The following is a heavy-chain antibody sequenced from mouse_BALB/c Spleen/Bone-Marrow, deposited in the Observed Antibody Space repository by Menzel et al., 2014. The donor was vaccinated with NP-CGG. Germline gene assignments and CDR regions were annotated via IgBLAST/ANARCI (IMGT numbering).Heavy chain of an antibody. CDR2: IDPETGGT. CDR1: GYTFTDYE. D-gene: IGHD3-2*01. Sequence: QVQLQQSGAELVRPGASVTLSCKASGYTFTDYEMHWLKQTSVHGLEWIGAIDPETGGTAYNQKFKGRATLTTDKSSSTAYMELRSLTSEDSAVYYCTRLDSSGYGAYWGQGTLVTVSA. CDR3: TRLDSSGYGAY. J-gene: IGHJ3*01. V-gene: IGHV1-15*01.